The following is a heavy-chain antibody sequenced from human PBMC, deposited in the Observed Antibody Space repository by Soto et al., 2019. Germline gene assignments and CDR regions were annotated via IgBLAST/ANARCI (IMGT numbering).Heavy chain of an antibody. CDR2: ISSSSSYI. V-gene: IGHV3-21*01. Sequence: EVQLVESGGGLVKPGGSLRLSCAASGFTFSSYSMNWVRQAPGKGLEWVSSISSSSSYIYYADSVKGRFTISRDNAKNSLYRKMNSLEAENTAVYYGAGNRNNYGMDVWGQGTTVTVSS. J-gene: IGHJ6*02. CDR3: AGNRNNYGMDV. CDR1: GFTFSSYS.